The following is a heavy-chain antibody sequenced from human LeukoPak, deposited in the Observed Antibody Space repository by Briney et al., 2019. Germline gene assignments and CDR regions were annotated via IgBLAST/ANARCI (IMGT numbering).Heavy chain of an antibody. V-gene: IGHV3-30*18. J-gene: IGHJ6*04. CDR3: VKGSGTNDYGMDT. CDR1: GFTFNRCD. Sequence: GGSLRLSCAASGFTFNRCDMRWVRQAPGKGLEWVAVILYDGSHQYYTDSVKRRFTISRDNSKNTVLLQMDSLRAEEPGVYYCVKGSGTNDYGMDTWGKGTTVTVPS. D-gene: IGHD3-10*01. CDR2: ILYDGSHQ.